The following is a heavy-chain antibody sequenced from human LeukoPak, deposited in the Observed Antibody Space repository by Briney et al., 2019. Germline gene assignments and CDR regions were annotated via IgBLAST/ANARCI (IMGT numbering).Heavy chain of an antibody. Sequence: PSQTPSLTCTVSGGSISSGGYYWSWIRQHPGKGLEWIGYIYYSGSTYYNPSLKSRVTISVDTSKNQFSLKLSSVTAADTAVYYCARVFYDSSGYYGPEPRTYFDYWGQGTLVTVSS. CDR2: IYYSGST. D-gene: IGHD3-22*01. V-gene: IGHV4-31*03. CDR3: ARVFYDSSGYYGPEPRTYFDY. J-gene: IGHJ4*02. CDR1: GGSISSGGYY.